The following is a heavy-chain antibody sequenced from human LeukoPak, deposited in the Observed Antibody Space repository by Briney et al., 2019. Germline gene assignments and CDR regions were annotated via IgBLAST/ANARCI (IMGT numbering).Heavy chain of an antibody. Sequence: PGGSLRLSCAASGFTFDDYGMSWVRQAPGKGLKWVSGINWNGGSTGYADSVKGRFTISRDNAKNSLYLQMNSLRAEDTALYYCARDYSNYVGYYYYYMDVWGKGTTVTVSS. J-gene: IGHJ6*03. V-gene: IGHV3-20*04. CDR2: INWNGGST. CDR1: GFTFDDYG. D-gene: IGHD4-11*01. CDR3: ARDYSNYVGYYYYYMDV.